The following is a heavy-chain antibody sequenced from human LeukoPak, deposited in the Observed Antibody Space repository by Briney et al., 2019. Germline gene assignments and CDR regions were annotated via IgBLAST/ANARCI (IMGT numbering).Heavy chain of an antibody. CDR2: ISYDGSNK. V-gene: IGHV3-30-3*01. Sequence: GGSLRLSCAASGFTFSSYAMHWVRQAPGKGLEWVAVISYDGSNKYYADSVKGRFTISRDNSKNTLYLQMNSLRAEDTAVYYCAGDYEVITMGYYYYYGMDVWGQGTTVTVSS. CDR1: GFTFSSYA. CDR3: AGDYEVITMGYYYYYGMDV. D-gene: IGHD3-10*01. J-gene: IGHJ6*02.